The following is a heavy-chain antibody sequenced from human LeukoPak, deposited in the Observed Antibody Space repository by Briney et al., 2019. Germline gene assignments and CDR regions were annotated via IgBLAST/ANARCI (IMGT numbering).Heavy chain of an antibody. CDR2: FDPEDGEI. CDR1: GYTLTELS. CDR3: ATEIVGANYWYFDL. D-gene: IGHD1-26*01. Sequence: ASVKVPCKVSGYTLTELSMHWVRQAPGKGLEWMGGFDPEDGEIIYAQKFQGRVTMTEDTSTDTAYMELSSLRSEDTAVYYCATEIVGANYWYFDLWGRGTLVTVSS. J-gene: IGHJ2*01. V-gene: IGHV1-24*01.